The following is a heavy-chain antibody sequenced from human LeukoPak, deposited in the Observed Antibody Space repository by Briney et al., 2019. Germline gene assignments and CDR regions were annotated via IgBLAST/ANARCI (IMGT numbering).Heavy chain of an antibody. V-gene: IGHV1-8*01. D-gene: IGHD1-1*01. CDR3: ARVLGSISH. CDR2: MNPNSGNT. Sequence: ASVKVSCKASGYTFSTCDINWVRQAAGQGLEWMGWMNPNSGNTGFADKFQGRVTMTRDTSINTAYMELSSLGSEDTAVYYCARVLGSISHWGQGTLVTVSS. CDR1: GYTFSTCD. J-gene: IGHJ4*02.